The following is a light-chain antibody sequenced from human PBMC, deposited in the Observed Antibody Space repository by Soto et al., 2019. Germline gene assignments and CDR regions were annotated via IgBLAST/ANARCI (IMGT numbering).Light chain of an antibody. CDR2: GAS. V-gene: IGKV3-20*01. CDR3: QPYGSSPT. Sequence: EIVLTQSPGTLSLSPGERATLSCRASQSVSSSYLAWYQQKPGQAPRLLIYGASSRATGIPDRFSGSGSGTDFTLTISRLEPEDFPVYYCQPYGSSPTFGQGTKVEIK. CDR1: QSVSSSY. J-gene: IGKJ1*01.